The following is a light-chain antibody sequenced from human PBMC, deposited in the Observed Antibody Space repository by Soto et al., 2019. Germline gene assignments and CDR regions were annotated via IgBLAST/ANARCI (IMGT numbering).Light chain of an antibody. CDR2: AAS. V-gene: IGKV1-39*01. CDR1: QSSSSY. Sequence: DIQMTQSPSSLSASVGDRVTITCRASQSSSSYLNWYQQKPGKAPKLLIYAASSLQSGVTSRFSGSGYGTDFTLTISSLQPEDFATYYWQQSYRTRRTCGQGTKVEIK. J-gene: IGKJ1*01. CDR3: QQSYRTRRT.